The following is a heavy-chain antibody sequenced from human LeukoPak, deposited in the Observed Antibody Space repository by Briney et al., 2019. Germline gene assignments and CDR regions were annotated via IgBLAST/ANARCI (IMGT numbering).Heavy chain of an antibody. D-gene: IGHD6-13*01. CDR3: ARGGYSHYDY. CDR1: EFTFSSYR. V-gene: IGHV3-21*01. J-gene: IGHJ4*02. CDR2: ISIGSIEI. Sequence: GGSLRLSCAASEFTFSSYRMDWVRHAPGKGLEWVASISIGSIEIYYADAVKGRFTIPRDNAKNSLYLQMSSLRGEDTAVYYCARGGYSHYDYWGPGTLVTVSS.